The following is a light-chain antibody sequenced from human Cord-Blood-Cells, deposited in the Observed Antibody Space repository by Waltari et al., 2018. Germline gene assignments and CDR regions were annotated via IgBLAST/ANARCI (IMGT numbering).Light chain of an antibody. CDR1: PSVSSN. J-gene: IGKJ1*01. CDR3: QQYNNWPPGT. Sequence: EIVMRQSPPTLSVSPGERATPSCRASPSVSSNLAWYQQKPGQAPRLLIYGASTRATGIPARFSGSGSGTEFTLTISSLQSEDFAVYYCQQYNNWPPGTFGQGTKVEIK. V-gene: IGKV3-15*01. CDR2: GAS.